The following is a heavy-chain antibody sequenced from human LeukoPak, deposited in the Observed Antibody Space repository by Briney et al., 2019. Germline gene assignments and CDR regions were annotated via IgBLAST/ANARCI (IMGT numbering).Heavy chain of an antibody. CDR1: GYSISSGYY. CDR3: ARVATVTTLARELNCYYYMDV. D-gene: IGHD4-17*01. Sequence: PSETLSLTCTVSGYSISSGYYWGWIRQPAGKGLEWIGRIYTSGSTNYNPSLKSRVTMSVDTSKNQFSLKLSSVTAADTAVYYCARVATVTTLARELNCYYYMDVWGKGTTVTISS. CDR2: IYTSGST. J-gene: IGHJ6*03. V-gene: IGHV4-4*07.